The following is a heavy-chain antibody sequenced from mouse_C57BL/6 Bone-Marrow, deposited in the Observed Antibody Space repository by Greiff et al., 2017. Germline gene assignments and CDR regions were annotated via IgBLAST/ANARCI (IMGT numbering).Heavy chain of an antibody. CDR2: ISSGGSYT. CDR3: ARRGY. Sequence: EVKLVESGGDLVKPGGSLKLSCAASGFTFSSYGMSWVRQTPDKRLEWVATISSGGSYTYYPDSLKGRFTISRDTAKNTLYLQMSRLKAEDTAMYACARRGYWGQGTTLTVAS. CDR1: GFTFSSYG. J-gene: IGHJ2*01. V-gene: IGHV5-6*02.